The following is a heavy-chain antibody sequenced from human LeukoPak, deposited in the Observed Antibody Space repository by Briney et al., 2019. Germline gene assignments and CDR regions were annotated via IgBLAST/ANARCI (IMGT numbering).Heavy chain of an antibody. Sequence: GGSLRLSCAASGFTFSNSWMTWVRQAPGKGLEWVSYISSSGSTIYYADSVKGRFTISRDNAENSLYLQMNSLRAEDTAVYYCARDPAGRYYYYMDVWGKGTTVTISS. D-gene: IGHD2-15*01. J-gene: IGHJ6*03. CDR2: ISSSGSTI. CDR3: ARDPAGRYYYYMDV. V-gene: IGHV3-48*03. CDR1: GFTFSNSW.